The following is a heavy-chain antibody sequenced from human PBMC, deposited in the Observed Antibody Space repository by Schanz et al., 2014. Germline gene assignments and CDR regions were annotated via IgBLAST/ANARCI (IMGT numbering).Heavy chain of an antibody. CDR2: ISDSGDTA. CDR1: GFTFTNYA. CDR3: AKSLESCPGGRCSRGYFDY. V-gene: IGHV3-23*01. D-gene: IGHD2-8*02. J-gene: IGHJ4*02. Sequence: DVLLLESGGGLVQPGGSLRLSCAASGFTFTNYAMSWVRQAPGKGLEWVSLISDSGDTAYYADSVKGRFTISRDNFKGALYLQMSSLRAEDTAVYYCAKSLESCPGGRCSRGYFDYWGQGTLVTVSS.